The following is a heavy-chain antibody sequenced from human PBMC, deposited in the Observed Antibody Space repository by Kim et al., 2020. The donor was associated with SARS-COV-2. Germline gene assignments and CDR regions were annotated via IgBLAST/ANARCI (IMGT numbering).Heavy chain of an antibody. J-gene: IGHJ2*01. Sequence: GGSLRLSCAASGIAVSGNYMTWVRQAPGRGLEWVSVIYGDGTSGYADSMKGRFSMSRDTSTNTVYLQMNTLNTEDTAVYYCVTRSSGWNSWYFDLWGRGTLVTVSS. CDR1: GIAVSGNY. CDR3: VTRSSGWNSWYFDL. CDR2: IYGDGTS. V-gene: IGHV3-66*02. D-gene: IGHD6-19*01.